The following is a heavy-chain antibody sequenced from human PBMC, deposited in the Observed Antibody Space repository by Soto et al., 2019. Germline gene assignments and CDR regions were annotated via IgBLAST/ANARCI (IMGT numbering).Heavy chain of an antibody. CDR1: GGSVSSGTYY. J-gene: IGHJ5*02. Sequence: SETLSLTCTVSGGSVSSGTYYWSWIRQPPGKGLEWIGYIYYSASTKYNTSLKSRVTISVDTSKNQFSLKLSSVTAADTAVYYCARAGQPWELLSWFDPWGQGTLVTVS. CDR3: ARAGQPWELLSWFDP. V-gene: IGHV4-61*01. CDR2: IYYSAST. D-gene: IGHD1-26*01.